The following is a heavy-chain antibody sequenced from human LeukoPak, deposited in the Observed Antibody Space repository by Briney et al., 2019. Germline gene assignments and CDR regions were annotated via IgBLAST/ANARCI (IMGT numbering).Heavy chain of an antibody. J-gene: IGHJ4*02. V-gene: IGHV4-59*02. CDR2: VYHTGST. Sequence: SETLSLTCSVSGDSVSRSYWSWIRQPPGKGPEWIGFVYHTGSTTYNPSLKSRVSILIDTSKNQFSLKLTSVTAADTAVYYCARANRDGFNTDFDHWGQGTLVTVSS. CDR1: GDSVSRSY. D-gene: IGHD5-24*01. CDR3: ARANRDGFNTDFDH.